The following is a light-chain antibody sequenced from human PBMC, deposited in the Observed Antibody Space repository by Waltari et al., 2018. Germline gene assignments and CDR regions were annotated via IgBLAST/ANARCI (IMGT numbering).Light chain of an antibody. CDR2: DVS. CDR1: SSDVGGYNY. Sequence: QSALTQPRSVSGSPGQSVTIHCTGTSSDVGGYNYVYWYQQHPGKAPKLMIYDVSKRPSGVPDRFSGSKSGNTASLTISGLQAEDEADYYCCSYAGSYSVVFGGGTKLTVL. CDR3: CSYAGSYSVV. V-gene: IGLV2-11*01. J-gene: IGLJ2*01.